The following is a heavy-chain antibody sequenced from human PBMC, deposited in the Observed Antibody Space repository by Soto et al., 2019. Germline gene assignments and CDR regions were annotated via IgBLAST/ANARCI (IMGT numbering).Heavy chain of an antibody. Sequence: PGESLKISCKGSGYSFTSYWIGWVRQMPGKGLEWMGIIYPGDSDTRYSPSFQGQVTISADKSISTAYLQWSSLKASDTAMYYCARVTSGITGTPGLPNYYYGMDVWGQGTTVTVSS. V-gene: IGHV5-51*01. D-gene: IGHD1-20*01. CDR3: ARVTSGITGTPGLPNYYYGMDV. J-gene: IGHJ6*02. CDR1: GYSFTSYW. CDR2: IYPGDSDT.